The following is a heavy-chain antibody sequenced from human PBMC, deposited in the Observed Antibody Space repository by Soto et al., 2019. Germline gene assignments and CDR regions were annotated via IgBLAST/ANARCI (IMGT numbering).Heavy chain of an antibody. Sequence: GGSLRLSCAASGFTFSSYSMNWVRQAPGKGLEWVSSISRTSDYIYYINSVKGRFTISRDNAKNSLYLQMNSLRDEDTAVYYCVRYYHLLTGYAFDIWGKGTMVTVSS. D-gene: IGHD3-9*01. CDR2: ISRTSDYI. V-gene: IGHV3-21*06. J-gene: IGHJ3*02. CDR3: VRYYHLLTGYAFDI. CDR1: GFTFSSYS.